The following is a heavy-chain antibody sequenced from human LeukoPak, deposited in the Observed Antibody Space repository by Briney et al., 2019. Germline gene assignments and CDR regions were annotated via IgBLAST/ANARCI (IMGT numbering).Heavy chain of an antibody. CDR3: ASGTTDIVVVPATLRNYYFDY. V-gene: IGHV1-46*01. CDR1: GYTFTRYY. Sequence: ASVKVSCKASGYTFTRYYMHWVRQAPGQGLEWMGIINPGGGSTSYAQKFQGRVTITADKSTSTAYMDLSSLRSEDTAVYYCASGTTDIVVVPATLRNYYFDYWGQGTLVTVSS. D-gene: IGHD2-2*01. CDR2: INPGGGST. J-gene: IGHJ4*02.